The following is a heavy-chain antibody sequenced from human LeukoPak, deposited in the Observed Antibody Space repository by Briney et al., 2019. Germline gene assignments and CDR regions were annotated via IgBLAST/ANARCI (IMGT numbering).Heavy chain of an antibody. CDR2: INTNTGNP. V-gene: IGHV7-4-1*02. J-gene: IGHJ4*02. Sequence: ASVKVSCKASGYTFTTYAMNWVRQAPGQGLEWMGWINTNTGNPRYAQGFTGRFVFSLAPSVSTAYLQISSLKAGDTAVYYCARAVRLGATSTPPFDYWGQGTLATVSS. CDR1: GYTFTTYA. CDR3: ARAVRLGATSTPPFDY. D-gene: IGHD1-26*01.